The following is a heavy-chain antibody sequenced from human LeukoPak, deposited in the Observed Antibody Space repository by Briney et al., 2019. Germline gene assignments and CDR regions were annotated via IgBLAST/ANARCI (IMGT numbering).Heavy chain of an antibody. V-gene: IGHV3-30*02. Sequence: PGGSLRLSCVASGFTFSNYDMHWVRQAPGKGLEWVAFTRYDGSNKSYGDFVKGRFTISRDNSKNTLYLQMNNLRAEDMAVYYCAITAIRGQGTLVTVSS. CDR1: GFTFSNYD. CDR2: TRYDGSNK. CDR3: AITAI. J-gene: IGHJ4*02.